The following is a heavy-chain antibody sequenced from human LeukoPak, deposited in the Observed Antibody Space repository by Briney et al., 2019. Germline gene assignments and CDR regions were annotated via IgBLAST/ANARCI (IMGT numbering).Heavy chain of an antibody. V-gene: IGHV1-18*04. Sequence: GASVKVSCKASGYTFTGYYMHWVRQAPGQGLEWMGWISGYNGNTNYAQKLQGRVTMTTDTSTSTAYMELRSLRSDDTAVYYCARDVEVDYGDYFDYWGQGALVTVSS. CDR2: ISGYNGNT. CDR3: ARDVEVDYGDYFDY. J-gene: IGHJ4*02. D-gene: IGHD4-17*01. CDR1: GYTFTGYY.